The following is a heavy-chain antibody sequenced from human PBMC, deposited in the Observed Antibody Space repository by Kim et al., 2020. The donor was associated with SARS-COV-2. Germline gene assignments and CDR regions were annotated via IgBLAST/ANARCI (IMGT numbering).Heavy chain of an antibody. V-gene: IGHV3-13*01. D-gene: IGHD3-10*01. J-gene: IGHJ4*02. Sequence: PGSVKGRVTISRENAKNSLYLQMNGRRAGDTAVYYCARGGIGGSGSYYDYWGQGTLVTVSS. CDR3: ARGGIGGSGSYYDY.